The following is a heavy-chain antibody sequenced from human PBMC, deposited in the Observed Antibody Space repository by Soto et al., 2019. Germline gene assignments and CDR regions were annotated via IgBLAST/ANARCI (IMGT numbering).Heavy chain of an antibody. CDR2: IYTSGST. V-gene: IGHV4-4*07. J-gene: IGHJ6*02. Sequence: TLSLTCTVSGGSISSYYWSWIRQPAGKGLEWIGRIYTSGSTNYNPSLKSRVTMSVDTSKNQFSLKLSSVTAADTAVYYCAGDIVVVPAANYYYYGMDVWGQGTTVTVSS. CDR1: GGSISSYY. D-gene: IGHD2-2*01. CDR3: AGDIVVVPAANYYYYGMDV.